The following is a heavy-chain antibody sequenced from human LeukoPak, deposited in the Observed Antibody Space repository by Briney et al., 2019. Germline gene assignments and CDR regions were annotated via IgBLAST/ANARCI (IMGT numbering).Heavy chain of an antibody. CDR1: GFTFNNNA. V-gene: IGHV3-49*04. Sequence: GGSLRLSCATSGFTFNNNAMSWVRQAPGKGLEWIGFIRSSPYGATTESAASVKGRFTISRDDSKSIAYLQMNTLKTEDTAVYYCAKGYSYSDYWGQGTLVTVSS. CDR3: AKGYSYSDY. CDR2: IRSSPYGATT. D-gene: IGHD5-18*01. J-gene: IGHJ4*02.